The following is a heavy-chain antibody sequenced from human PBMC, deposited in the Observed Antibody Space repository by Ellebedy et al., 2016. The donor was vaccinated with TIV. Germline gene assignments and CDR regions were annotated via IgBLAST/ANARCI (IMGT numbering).Heavy chain of an antibody. J-gene: IGHJ4*02. CDR1: GFSFRSYA. D-gene: IGHD4-17*01. V-gene: IGHV3-23*05. CDR3: ASPHYGDYDY. Sequence: GESLKISCAASGFSFRSYAMSWVRQAPGKGLEWVSGIVGSGAQKYADSVKGRFTISRDNSKTTVDLQMNSLKIEDTAVYYCASPHYGDYDYWGQGTLVTVSS. CDR2: IVGSGA.